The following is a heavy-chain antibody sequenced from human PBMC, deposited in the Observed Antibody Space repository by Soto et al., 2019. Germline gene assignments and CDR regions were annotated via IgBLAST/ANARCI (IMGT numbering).Heavy chain of an antibody. D-gene: IGHD4-17*01. V-gene: IGHV4-59*01. J-gene: IGHJ5*02. CDR2: IYYSGST. CDR1: GGSISSYY. CDR3: ARGPVLPTVGYNWFDP. Sequence: PSETLSLTCTVSGGSISSYYWSWIRQPPGKGLEWIGYIYYSGSTNYNPSLKSRVTISVDTSKNQFSLKLSSVTAADTAVYYCARGPVLPTVGYNWFDPWGQGTLVTVSS.